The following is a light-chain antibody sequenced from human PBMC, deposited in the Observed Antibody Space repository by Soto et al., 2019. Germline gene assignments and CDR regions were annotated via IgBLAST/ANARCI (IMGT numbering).Light chain of an antibody. CDR2: GAS. CDR1: QSISGSY. J-gene: IGKJ5*01. CDR3: QQYNNWPAIT. V-gene: IGKV3-15*01. Sequence: PGERATLSCTASQSISGSYLAWYQQKPGQAPRLLIYGASTRATGIPARFSGSGSGTEFTLTISSLQSEDFAVYYCQQYNNWPAITFGQGTRLEIK.